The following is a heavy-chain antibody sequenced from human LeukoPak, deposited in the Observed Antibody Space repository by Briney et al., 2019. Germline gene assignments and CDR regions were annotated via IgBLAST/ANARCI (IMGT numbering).Heavy chain of an antibody. CDR3: AICPMRYFDY. CDR2: IYYSGST. CDR1: GDSISSSSFY. V-gene: IGHV4-39*07. J-gene: IGHJ4*02. Sequence: PSETLSLTCTVSGDSISSSSFYWGWIRQPPGKGLEWIGNIYYSGSTYYNPSLKSRVTISVDTSKNQFSLKLNSVTAADTAVYYCAICPMRYFDYWGQGTLVTVSS.